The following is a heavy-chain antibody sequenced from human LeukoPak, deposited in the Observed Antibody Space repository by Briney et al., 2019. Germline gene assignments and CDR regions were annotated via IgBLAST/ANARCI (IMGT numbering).Heavy chain of an antibody. Sequence: SGTLSLTCAVSGYSISRGYHWDWIRQPPGKGLEWIGIIYYSGITYYSPSLKSRLTLSVHTSKNQFSLNLSSVTAADTAVYYGARRRTSRYGDYDYYHYNSMDVWGKGTTVTVSS. CDR1: GYSISRGYH. V-gene: IGHV4-38-2*01. CDR3: ARRRTSRYGDYDYYHYNSMDV. J-gene: IGHJ6*03. CDR2: IYYSGIT. D-gene: IGHD4-17*01.